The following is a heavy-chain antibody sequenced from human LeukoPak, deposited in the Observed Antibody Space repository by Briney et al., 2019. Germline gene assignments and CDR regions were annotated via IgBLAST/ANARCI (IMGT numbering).Heavy chain of an antibody. J-gene: IGHJ5*02. D-gene: IGHD3-10*01. CDR2: IYSGGST. V-gene: IGHV3-53*01. CDR1: GFTFGDYA. CDR3: ARVLIGESINWFDP. Sequence: GGSLRLSCTASGFTFGDYAMSWVRQAPGKGLEWVSVIYSGGSTYYADSVKGRFTISRDNSKNTLYLQMNSLRAEDTAVYYCARVLIGESINWFDPWGQGTLVTVSS.